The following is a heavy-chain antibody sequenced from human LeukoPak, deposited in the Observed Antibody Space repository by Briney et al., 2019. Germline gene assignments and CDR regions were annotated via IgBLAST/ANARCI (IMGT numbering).Heavy chain of an antibody. CDR3: ARDTGNWFDP. CDR1: GGSISRGSYY. Sequence: PSETLSLTCTVSGGSISRGSYYWSWIRQPPEKGLEWIGYIYYSGSTNYNPSLKSRVTISVDTSKNQFSLKLSSVTAADTAVYYCARDTGNWFDPWGQGTLVTVSP. V-gene: IGHV4-61*01. J-gene: IGHJ5*02. D-gene: IGHD2-8*02. CDR2: IYYSGST.